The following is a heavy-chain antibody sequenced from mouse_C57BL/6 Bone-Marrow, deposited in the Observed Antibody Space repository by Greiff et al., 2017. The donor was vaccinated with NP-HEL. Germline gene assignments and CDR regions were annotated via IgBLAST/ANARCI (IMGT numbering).Heavy chain of an antibody. J-gene: IGHJ2*01. Sequence: VQLKQSGPVLVKPGASVKMSCKASGYTFTDYYMNWVKQSHGKSLEWIGVINPYNGGTSYNQKFKGKATLTVDKSSSTAYMELNSLTSEDSAVYYCAREGIYYGSSYNFDYWGQGTTLTVSS. CDR1: GYTFTDYY. CDR2: INPYNGGT. D-gene: IGHD1-1*01. V-gene: IGHV1-19*01. CDR3: AREGIYYGSSYNFDY.